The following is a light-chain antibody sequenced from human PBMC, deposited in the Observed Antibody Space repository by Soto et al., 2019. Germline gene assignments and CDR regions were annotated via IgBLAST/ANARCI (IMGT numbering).Light chain of an antibody. CDR2: GAS. CDR3: QQYHAWPPGT. J-gene: IGKJ4*01. V-gene: IGKV3-15*01. Sequence: EIFMTQSPSTRSVSPGERATLSCRASQSVETFLAWFQHKAGQAPRLLIFGASTRAAGVPARFSGGGSGTEFTLTIDSLRSEDFAVYFCQQYHAWPPGTFGGGTKVDIK. CDR1: QSVETF.